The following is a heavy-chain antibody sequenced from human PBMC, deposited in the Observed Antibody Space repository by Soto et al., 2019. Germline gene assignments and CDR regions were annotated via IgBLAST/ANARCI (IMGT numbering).Heavy chain of an antibody. J-gene: IGHJ3*02. V-gene: IGHV3-11*01. CDR3: ARDGPPEYSGYDPDAFDI. CDR2: ISSSGSTI. CDR1: GFTFSDYY. D-gene: IGHD5-12*01. Sequence: QVQLVESGGGLVKPGGSLRLSCAASGFTFSDYYMSWIRQAPGKGLEWVSYISSSGSTIYYAYSVKGRFTSSRDNAKNSLYLQMNSRRAEDTAVDYCARDGPPEYSGYDPDAFDIWCQGTMVTVSS.